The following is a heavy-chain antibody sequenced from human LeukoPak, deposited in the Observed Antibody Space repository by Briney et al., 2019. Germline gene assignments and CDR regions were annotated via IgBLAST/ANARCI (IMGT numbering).Heavy chain of an antibody. V-gene: IGHV3-21*01. CDR1: GFTFSSYE. J-gene: IGHJ6*03. Sequence: GGSLRLSCAASGFTFSSYEMNWVRQAPGKGLEWVSSISSSSSYIYYADSVKGRFTISRDNAKNSLYLQMNSLRAEDTAVYYCARALGYSSGWYRVPNYYYYYMDVWGKGTTVTVSS. CDR3: ARALGYSSGWYRVPNYYYYYMDV. D-gene: IGHD6-19*01. CDR2: ISSSSSYI.